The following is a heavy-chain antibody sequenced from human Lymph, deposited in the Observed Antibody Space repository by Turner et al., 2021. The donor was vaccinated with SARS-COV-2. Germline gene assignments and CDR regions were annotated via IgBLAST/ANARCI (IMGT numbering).Heavy chain of an antibody. J-gene: IGHJ6*02. Sequence: QVQLVQSGAEVKKPGASMKVSCKVSGYTLTELSMHGVRQAPGKGLEWVGGFDPEDGETIYAQKFQGRVTMTEETSTDTAYMELSSLRSEDTAVYYCATVLCSGGSCYYYGMDVWGQGTTVTVSS. CDR1: GYTLTELS. V-gene: IGHV1-24*01. CDR3: ATVLCSGGSCYYYGMDV. D-gene: IGHD2-15*01. CDR2: FDPEDGET.